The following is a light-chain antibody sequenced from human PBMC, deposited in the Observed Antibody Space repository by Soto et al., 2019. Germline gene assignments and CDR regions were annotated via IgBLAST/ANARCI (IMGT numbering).Light chain of an antibody. J-gene: IGKJ1*01. Sequence: DIQMTQSPSTLSASVGDRVTITCRASQSISSWLAWYQQKPGKAPKLLIYKASTLESGVPSRFSGSGSGTEFTLTSSSLPPDYFATYYCQQYNSYRTFGQGTKVEIK. CDR3: QQYNSYRT. V-gene: IGKV1-5*03. CDR1: QSISSW. CDR2: KAS.